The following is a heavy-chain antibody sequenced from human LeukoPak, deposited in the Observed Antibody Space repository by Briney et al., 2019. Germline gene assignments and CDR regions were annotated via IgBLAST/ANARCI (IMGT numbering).Heavy chain of an antibody. D-gene: IGHD4-17*01. J-gene: IGHJ5*02. CDR3: AKDLNSGDGKWEFDP. CDR1: GFTFGAFA. V-gene: IGHV3-23*01. CDR2: ILASGRTT. Sequence: GGSLRLSCAASGFTFGAFAMAWVRQAPGKGLEWVSGILASGRTTYYADSVKGRFTISRDNSKNTVYLQMDSLGADDTAIYFCAKDLNSGDGKWEFDPWRQGTLVTVP.